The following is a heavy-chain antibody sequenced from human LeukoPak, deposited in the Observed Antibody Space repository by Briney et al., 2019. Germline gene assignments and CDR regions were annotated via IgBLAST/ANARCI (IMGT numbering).Heavy chain of an antibody. CDR2: INGDGIGT. J-gene: IGHJ4*02. CDR1: GFTFSNYW. Sequence: PGGSLRLPCTASGFTFSNYWMHWVRQAPGKGLVWVSRINGDGIGTTYADSVKGRFTISRDNAKNTLFLQMNSLRAEDTAVYYCARASRLGGLTLYYFDNWGPGNLVTVSS. V-gene: IGHV3-74*01. CDR3: ARASRLGGLTLYYFDN. D-gene: IGHD3-16*01.